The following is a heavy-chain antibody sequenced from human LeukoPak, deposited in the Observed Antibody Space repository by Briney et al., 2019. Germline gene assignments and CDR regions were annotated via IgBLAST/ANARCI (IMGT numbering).Heavy chain of an antibody. CDR3: ATQSYGLFAY. CDR1: ECSFKNYW. J-gene: IGHJ4*02. V-gene: IGHV3-7*01. CDR2: IQQDGSNK. D-gene: IGHD4-17*01. Sequence: PAGSLRLSCAASECSFKNYWMSWVRQAPGKGLEWVANIQQDGSNKFNADSVKGRFTISRDNARNSLYLQMNSLRPDDTAVYYCATQSYGLFAYWGQGTLVTVSS.